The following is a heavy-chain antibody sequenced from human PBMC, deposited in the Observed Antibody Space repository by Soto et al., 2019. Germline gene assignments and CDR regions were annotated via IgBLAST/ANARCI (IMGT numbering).Heavy chain of an antibody. J-gene: IGHJ4*02. Sequence: EVQLLESGGGLVQPGGSLRLSCAASGFTFSSYGMSWVRQAPGKGLEWVSALSGSGDSAFYADSVKGRFTISRDNSKNTLYVQMNSLRAEDTAVYYCAKDRYGDYALDYWGQGTLVTVSS. D-gene: IGHD4-17*01. CDR3: AKDRYGDYALDY. V-gene: IGHV3-23*01. CDR1: GFTFSSYG. CDR2: LSGSGDSA.